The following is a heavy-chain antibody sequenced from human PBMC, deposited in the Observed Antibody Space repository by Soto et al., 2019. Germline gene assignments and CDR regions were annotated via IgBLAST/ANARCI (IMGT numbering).Heavy chain of an antibody. D-gene: IGHD3-10*01. J-gene: IGHJ4*02. CDR3: ARATGADKEDY. V-gene: IGHV3-30*03. Sequence: PGGSLRLSCAASGFTFPNYVMHWIRQAPGEGLEWVALISKDESNKQYGDTVKGRFTISRDNSKNTLYMQMNSLRAEDTAVYYCARATGADKEDYWGQGTLVTVSS. CDR2: ISKDESNK. CDR1: GFTFPNYV.